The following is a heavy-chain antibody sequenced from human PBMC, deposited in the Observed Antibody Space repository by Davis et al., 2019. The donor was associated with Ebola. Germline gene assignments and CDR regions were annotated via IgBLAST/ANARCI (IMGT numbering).Heavy chain of an antibody. D-gene: IGHD3-9*01. Sequence: PGGSLRLSCAASGFTFSSYGMHWVRQAPGKGLEWAAVIWYDGSNKYYADSVKGRFTISRDNSKNTLYLQMNSLRAEDTAVYYCARDLYDILTGQPYYYYYGMDVWGQGTTVTVSS. CDR1: GFTFSSYG. V-gene: IGHV3-33*01. J-gene: IGHJ6*02. CDR3: ARDLYDILTGQPYYYYYGMDV. CDR2: IWYDGSNK.